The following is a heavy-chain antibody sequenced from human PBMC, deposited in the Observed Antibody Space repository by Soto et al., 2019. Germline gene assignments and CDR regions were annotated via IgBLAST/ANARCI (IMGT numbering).Heavy chain of an antibody. CDR3: ARGCSSASCYYY. Sequence: GGSLRLSCTASGFMFSSYTMKWVRQAPGKGLEWVSSVSFRGDIYYADSLEGRFTISRDDAKNSLYLQMNSLRAEDTAVYYCARGCSSASCYYYWGQGTLVTVSS. CDR1: GFMFSSYT. J-gene: IGHJ4*02. CDR2: VSFRGDI. V-gene: IGHV3-21*01. D-gene: IGHD2-2*01.